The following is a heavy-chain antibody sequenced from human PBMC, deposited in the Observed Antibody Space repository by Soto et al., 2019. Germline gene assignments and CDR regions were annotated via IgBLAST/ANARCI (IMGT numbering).Heavy chain of an antibody. V-gene: IGHV4-34*01. D-gene: IGHD3-3*01. CDR1: GVSFSGYY. CDR3: ARGFYYTGDFRSGYYTGMDY. Sequence: PSETLSLPCAVYGVSFSGYYWSWIRQPPGKGLEWIGEINHSGSTNYDPPLKSRLTISVDTSKNQFSQEMSSLILADTAVYYWARGFYYTGDFRSGYYTGMDYWGQGTLVTVSS. J-gene: IGHJ4*02. CDR2: INHSGST.